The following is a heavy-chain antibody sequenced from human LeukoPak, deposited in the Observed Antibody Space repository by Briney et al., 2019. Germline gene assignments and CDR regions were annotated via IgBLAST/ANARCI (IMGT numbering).Heavy chain of an antibody. CDR2: IGIGGGGT. Sequence: QSGGSLRLSCAASGFDLTTYAMTWVRQAPAKGLEWVSSIGIGGGGTYYADSVKGRFTISRDNSENTLHLQMNNLRVEDTARYFCARCMVLSQGWCNWFDPWGQGTLVTVSS. J-gene: IGHJ5*02. CDR3: ARCMVLSQGWCNWFDP. CDR1: GFDLTTYA. D-gene: IGHD6-13*01. V-gene: IGHV3-23*01.